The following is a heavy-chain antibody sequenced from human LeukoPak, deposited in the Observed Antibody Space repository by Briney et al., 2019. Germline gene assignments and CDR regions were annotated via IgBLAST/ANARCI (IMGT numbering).Heavy chain of an antibody. CDR2: INPNSGGT. D-gene: IGHD3-22*01. Sequence: ASVKVSCKASGHTFTGYYMHWVRQAPGQGLEWMGRINPNSGGTNYAQKYQGRVTMTRDTSISTAYMELSSLRSEDTAVYYCARGAYYYDSSSYPWVDAFDIWGQGTMVTVSS. J-gene: IGHJ3*02. CDR1: GHTFTGYY. CDR3: ARGAYYYDSSSYPWVDAFDI. V-gene: IGHV1-2*06.